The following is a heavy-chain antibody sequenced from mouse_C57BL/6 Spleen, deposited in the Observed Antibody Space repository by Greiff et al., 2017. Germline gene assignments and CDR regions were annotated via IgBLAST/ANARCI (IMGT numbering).Heavy chain of an antibody. J-gene: IGHJ4*01. V-gene: IGHV1-61*01. CDR2: IYPSDSET. D-gene: IGHD3-2*02. CDR1: GYTFTSYW. CDR3: ARWTAQASLYAMDY. Sequence: QVQLQQPGAELVRPGSSVKLSCKASGYTFTSYWMDWVKQRPGQGLEWIGNIYPSDSETHYNQKFKDKATLTVDKSSSTAYMQLSSLTSEDSAVYYCARWTAQASLYAMDYWGQGTSVTVSS.